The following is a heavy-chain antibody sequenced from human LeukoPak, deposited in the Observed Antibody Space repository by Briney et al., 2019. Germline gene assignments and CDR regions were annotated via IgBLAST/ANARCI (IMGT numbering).Heavy chain of an antibody. CDR3: ARDGTAAGLYFDL. Sequence: GGSLRLSCVISGFTFSDYWMNCVRQAPGRGLEWVGSINQNGAEKTYLDSVKGRFTISRDNPRNSLYRQMNSLRAEDTAIYYCARDGTAAGLYFDLWGQGALVTVSS. V-gene: IGHV3-7*01. CDR1: GFTFSDYW. D-gene: IGHD6-13*01. CDR2: INQNGAEK. J-gene: IGHJ4*01.